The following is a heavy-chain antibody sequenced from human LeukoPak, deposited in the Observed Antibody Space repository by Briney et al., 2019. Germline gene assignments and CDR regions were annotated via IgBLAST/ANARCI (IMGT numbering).Heavy chain of an antibody. J-gene: IGHJ6*03. CDR2: INPSGGST. CDR1: GYTFTSYY. D-gene: IGHD3-3*02. Sequence: GASVTFSFMASGYTFTSYYMHWVRQAPGQGLEWMGIINPSGGSTSYARKFQGRVTMTRDMSTSTVYMELSSLRSEDTAVYYCARSVGLASSSEYYYYYMDVWGKGTTVTVSS. V-gene: IGHV1-46*01. CDR3: ARSVGLASSSEYYYYYMDV.